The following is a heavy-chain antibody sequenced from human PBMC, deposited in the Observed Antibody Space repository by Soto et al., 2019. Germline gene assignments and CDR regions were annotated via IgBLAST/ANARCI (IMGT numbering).Heavy chain of an antibody. CDR2: IYYSGRS. D-gene: IGHD4-17*01. CDR1: GGSIASSSYY. J-gene: IGHJ4*02. Sequence: SETLSLTCTVSGGSIASSSYYWGWIRQPPGKGLEWIGGIYYSGRSYYNPSLKSRVTMSVDTSKNQFSLTLNSVTAADAAVYYCARQRTTVVTQAYFDHWGQGTLVTVSS. V-gene: IGHV4-39*01. CDR3: ARQRTTVVTQAYFDH.